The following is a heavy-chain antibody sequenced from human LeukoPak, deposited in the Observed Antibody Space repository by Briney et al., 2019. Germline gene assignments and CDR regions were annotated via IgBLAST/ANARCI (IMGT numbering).Heavy chain of an antibody. CDR3: ARAPLHVVMYHYFDY. D-gene: IGHD3-16*01. V-gene: IGHV3-21*01. CDR1: GFTFSNAW. CDR2: ISSTSIYR. J-gene: IGHJ4*02. Sequence: GGSLRLSCAASGFTFSNAWMNWVRQAPGKGLEWVSSISSTSIYRYYADSVKGRFTMSRDNAKNSLYLQMSSLRAEDTAVYYCARAPLHVVMYHYFDYWGQGTLVTVSS.